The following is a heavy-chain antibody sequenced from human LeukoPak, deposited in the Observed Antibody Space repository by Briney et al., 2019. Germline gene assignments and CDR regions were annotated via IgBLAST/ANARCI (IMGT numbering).Heavy chain of an antibody. Sequence: GGSLRLSCATSGFTFSDYYMTWMRQAPGKGLEWVSYISSGGSTIYYADSVKGRFTISRDNAKNSLYLQMNSLRAGDTAVYYCARSSGYYYMDVWGKGTTVTISS. CDR3: ARSSGYYYMDV. CDR1: GFTFSDYY. J-gene: IGHJ6*03. V-gene: IGHV3-11*01. CDR2: ISSGGSTI.